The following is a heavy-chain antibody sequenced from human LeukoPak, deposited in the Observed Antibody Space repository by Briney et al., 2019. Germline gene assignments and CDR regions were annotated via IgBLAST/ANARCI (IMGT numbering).Heavy chain of an antibody. CDR2: IRGDGSRL. J-gene: IGHJ3*02. V-gene: IGHV3-7*01. CDR3: ARDYNYCSSGRCYDAFDI. CDR1: GFSISTFW. Sequence: GGSLRLSCVASGFSISTFWMTWVRQAPGKGREWVANIRGDGSRLYYMDSVKGRFTISRDNAKNSLYLQMSDLRAEDTSVYYCARDYNYCSSGRCYDAFDIWGQGTMVIVSS. D-gene: IGHD2-2*01.